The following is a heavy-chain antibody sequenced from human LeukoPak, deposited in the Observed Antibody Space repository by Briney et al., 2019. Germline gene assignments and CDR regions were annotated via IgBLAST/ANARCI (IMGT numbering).Heavy chain of an antibody. D-gene: IGHD6-19*01. CDR1: GGSISSYY. CDR3: ARHDGAPGIAVG. J-gene: IGHJ4*02. V-gene: IGHV4-59*08. Sequence: SETLSLTCTVSGGSISSYYWSWIRQPPGKGLEWIGYIYYSGSTNYNPSLKSRVTISVDTSKNQFSLKLSSVTAADTAVYYCARHDGAPGIAVGWGQGTLVTVSS. CDR2: IYYSGST.